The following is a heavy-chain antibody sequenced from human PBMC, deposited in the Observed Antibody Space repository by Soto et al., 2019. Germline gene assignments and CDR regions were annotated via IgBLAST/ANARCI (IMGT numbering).Heavy chain of an antibody. D-gene: IGHD6-13*01. CDR3: ARIESIARNWFDP. CDR1: GFSFTNYW. V-gene: IGHV5-10-1*01. Sequence: GESLKISCKTSGFSFTNYWISWVRHVPGKGLEWMGNIDPVDSYVNYSPSFQGHVTFSVDTSISTAFLHWSSLQASDSATYFCARIESIARNWFDPWGQGTLVTVSS. CDR2: IDPVDSYV. J-gene: IGHJ5*02.